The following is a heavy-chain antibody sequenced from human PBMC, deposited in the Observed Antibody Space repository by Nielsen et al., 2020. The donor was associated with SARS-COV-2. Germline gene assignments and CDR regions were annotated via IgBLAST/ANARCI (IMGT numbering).Heavy chain of an antibody. Sequence: GGSLRLSCAASGFTFSDYYMSWIRQAPGKGLEWVSYISSSGSTIYYADSVKGRFTISRDNAKNSLYLQMNSLRAEDTAVHYCARSRSWIQLWLYYWGQGTLVTVSS. CDR3: ARSRSWIQLWLYY. D-gene: IGHD5-18*01. V-gene: IGHV3-11*01. J-gene: IGHJ4*02. CDR2: ISSSGSTI. CDR1: GFTFSDYY.